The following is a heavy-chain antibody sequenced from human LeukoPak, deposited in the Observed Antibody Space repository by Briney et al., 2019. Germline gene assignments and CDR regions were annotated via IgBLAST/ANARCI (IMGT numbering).Heavy chain of an antibody. CDR3: ARGLVGIGVVPAANTYYSDY. Sequence: SETLSLTCAVYGGSFSGYYWSWIRQPPGKGLEWIGEINHSGSTNYNPSLKSRVTISVDTSKNQFSLKLSSVTAADTAVYYCARGLVGIGVVPAANTYYSDYWGQGTLVTVSS. V-gene: IGHV4-34*01. J-gene: IGHJ4*02. D-gene: IGHD2-2*01. CDR1: GGSFSGYY. CDR2: INHSGST.